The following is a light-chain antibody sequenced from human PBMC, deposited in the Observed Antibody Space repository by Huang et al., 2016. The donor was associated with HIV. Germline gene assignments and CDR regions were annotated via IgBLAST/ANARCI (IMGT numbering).Light chain of an antibody. V-gene: IGKV1-5*03. CDR2: KSS. J-gene: IGKJ1*01. CDR1: QTIKRW. Sequence: DIQLTQSPSILSASVGDRGNITCRASQTIKRWLAWYQQKPGKAPNLLIYKSSTSESVVPSRFSGSGSGTEFTLTISSLQPDDFATYYCQQYKSYWTFGQGTKVEIK. CDR3: QQYKSYWT.